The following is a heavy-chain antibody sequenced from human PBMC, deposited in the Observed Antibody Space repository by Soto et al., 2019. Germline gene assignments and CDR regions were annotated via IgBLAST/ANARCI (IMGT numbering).Heavy chain of an antibody. CDR3: ARLGSGSKHYYYYYGMDV. V-gene: IGHV4-39*01. D-gene: IGHD3-10*01. CDR2: IYYSGYT. CDR1: GGSISSSSYY. Sequence: SETLSLTCAVSGGSISSSSYYWGWIRQPPGKGLEWIGSIYYSGYTYYNPSLKSRVTISVDTSKNQFSLKLSSVTAADTAVYYCARLGSGSKHYYYYYGMDVWGQGTTVTVSS. J-gene: IGHJ6*02.